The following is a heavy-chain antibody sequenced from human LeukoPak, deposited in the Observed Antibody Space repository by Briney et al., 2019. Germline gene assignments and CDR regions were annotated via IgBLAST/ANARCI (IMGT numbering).Heavy chain of an antibody. CDR2: LDHSGGT. J-gene: IGHJ4*02. V-gene: IGHV4-34*01. D-gene: IGHD3-16*02. Sequence: SETLSLTCAVYGGSFSGYYWSWIRQPPGKGLEWIGELDHSGGTNYNPSLKSRVTISIDTSKSHFSLKLSSVTAADTAVYYCARGPRPSIWGSYRYTSGHFDYWGQGALVTVSS. CDR1: GGSFSGYY. CDR3: ARGPRPSIWGSYRYTSGHFDY.